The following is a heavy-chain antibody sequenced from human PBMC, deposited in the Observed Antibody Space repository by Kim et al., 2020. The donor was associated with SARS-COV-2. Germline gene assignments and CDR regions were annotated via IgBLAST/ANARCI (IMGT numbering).Heavy chain of an antibody. Sequence: SETLSLTCAVSGYSISSSNWWGWIRQPPGKGLEWIGYIYYSGSTYYNPSLKSRVTMSVDTSKNQFSLKLSSVTAVDTAVYYCARKSDYGDFDYWGQGTLVTVSS. CDR1: GYSISSSNW. J-gene: IGHJ4*02. CDR2: IYYSGST. V-gene: IGHV4-28*01. D-gene: IGHD4-17*01. CDR3: ARKSDYGDFDY.